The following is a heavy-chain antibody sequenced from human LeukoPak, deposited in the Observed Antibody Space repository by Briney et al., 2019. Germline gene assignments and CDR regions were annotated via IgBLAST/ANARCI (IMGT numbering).Heavy chain of an antibody. CDR1: GYSINNGYY. V-gene: IGHV4-38-2*01. D-gene: IGHD2-2*01. CDR3: ARRGVPTAVHRFAFDI. CDR2: IHHSGST. Sequence: SETPSLTCAVSGYSINNGYYWGWIRQSPGKGLEWIGSIHHSGSTYYNPSLRSRVTMSVDTSKNQFSLKLNSLTAADTAVYYCARRGVPTAVHRFAFDIWGRGTMVTVSS. J-gene: IGHJ3*02.